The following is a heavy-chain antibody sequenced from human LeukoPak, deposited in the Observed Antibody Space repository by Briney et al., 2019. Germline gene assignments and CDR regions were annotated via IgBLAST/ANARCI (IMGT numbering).Heavy chain of an antibody. CDR3: ARDAAVAGSHFDY. CDR1: GGSFSGYY. CDR2: INHSGST. J-gene: IGHJ4*02. V-gene: IGHV4-34*01. Sequence: PSETLSLTCAVYGGSFSGYYWSWIRQPPGKGLEWIGEINHSGSTNYNPSLKSRVTISVDTSKNQFSLKLSSVTAADTAVYYCARDAAVAGSHFDYWGQGTLVTVSS. D-gene: IGHD6-19*01.